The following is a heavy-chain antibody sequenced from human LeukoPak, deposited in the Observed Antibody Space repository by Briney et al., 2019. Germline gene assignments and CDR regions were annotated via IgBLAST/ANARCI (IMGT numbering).Heavy chain of an antibody. J-gene: IGHJ6*03. CDR1: GGTFSSYA. V-gene: IGHV1-69*13. CDR3: ARVAARSYYYYYYMDV. CDR2: IIPIFGTA. Sequence: SVKVSCKASGGTFSSYAISWVRQAPGQGLEWMGRIIPIFGTANYAQKFQGRVTITADESTSTAYMELSSLRSEDTAVYYCARVAARSYYYYYYMDVWGKGTTVTVSS. D-gene: IGHD6-6*01.